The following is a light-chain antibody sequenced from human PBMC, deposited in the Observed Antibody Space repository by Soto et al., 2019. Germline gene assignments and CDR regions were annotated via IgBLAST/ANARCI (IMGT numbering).Light chain of an antibody. CDR3: QHHNTSPPT. Sequence: DIPLTQSPSFLSASLGDRVTITCRASQGISSYLAWYQQKPGKAPKLLIYAASTLQSGVPSRFSGSGSGTEFTLTISSLQPEDFATYYGQHHNTSPPTFGGGTKVEIK. CDR2: AAS. V-gene: IGKV1-9*01. CDR1: QGISSY. J-gene: IGKJ4*01.